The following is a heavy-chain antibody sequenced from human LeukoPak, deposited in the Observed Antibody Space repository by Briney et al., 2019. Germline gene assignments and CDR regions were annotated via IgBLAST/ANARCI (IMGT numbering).Heavy chain of an antibody. CDR1: GGSISSYY. CDR2: IYYSGST. J-gene: IGHJ4*02. D-gene: IGHD6-19*01. Sequence: SETLSLTCTVSGGSISSYYWSWIRQPPGKGLEWIGYIYYSGSTNYNPSLKSRVTISVDRSKNQFSLKLSSVTAADTAVYYCARGLGCSSGWSKGYFDYWGQGTLVTVSS. V-gene: IGHV4-59*12. CDR3: ARGLGCSSGWSKGYFDY.